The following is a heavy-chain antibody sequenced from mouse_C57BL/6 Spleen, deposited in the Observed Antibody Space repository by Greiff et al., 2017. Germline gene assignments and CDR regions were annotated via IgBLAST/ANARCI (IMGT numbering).Heavy chain of an antibody. J-gene: IGHJ4*01. CDR1: GFNIKDYY. Sequence: EVQLQQSGAELVRPGASVKLSCTASGFNIKDYYMHWVKQRPEQGLEWIGRIDPEDGDTEYAPKFQGKATMTADTSSNTAYLQLSSLTSEDTAVYYCTPYYYGSSAMDYWGQGTSVTVSS. CDR3: TPYYYGSSAMDY. D-gene: IGHD1-1*01. V-gene: IGHV14-1*01. CDR2: IDPEDGDT.